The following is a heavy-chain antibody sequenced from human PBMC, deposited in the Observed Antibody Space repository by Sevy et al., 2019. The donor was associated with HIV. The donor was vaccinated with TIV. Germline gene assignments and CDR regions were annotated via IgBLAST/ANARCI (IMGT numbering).Heavy chain of an antibody. V-gene: IGHV3-15*01. CDR3: TTDRGSGTTWVRAFDL. CDR2: IKNENEGGTT. Sequence: GGSLRLSCAASGFPFSDAWMNWVRQAPGKGLEWVGLIKNENEGGTTDYAAPVKGRFTISRDDSKNTLFLQMSSLKTEDTAIYYCTTDRGSGTTWVRAFDLWGQGTMVTVS. J-gene: IGHJ3*01. D-gene: IGHD1-7*01. CDR1: GFPFSDAW.